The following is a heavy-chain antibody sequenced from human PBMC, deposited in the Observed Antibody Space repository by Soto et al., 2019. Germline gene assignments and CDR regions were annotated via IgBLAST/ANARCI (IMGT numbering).Heavy chain of an antibody. CDR3: ARDRRRWLQSYDAFDI. CDR2: IIPIFGTA. V-gene: IGHV1-69*13. D-gene: IGHD5-12*01. Sequence: SVKVSCKASGGTFSSYAISWVRQAPGQGLEWMGGIIPIFGTANYAQKFQGRVTITADESTSTAYMELSSLRSEDTAVYYCARDRRRWLQSYDAFDIWGQGTMVTVSS. J-gene: IGHJ3*02. CDR1: GGTFSSYA.